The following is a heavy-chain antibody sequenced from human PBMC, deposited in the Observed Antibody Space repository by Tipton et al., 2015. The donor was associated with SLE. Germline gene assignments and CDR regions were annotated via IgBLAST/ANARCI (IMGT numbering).Heavy chain of an antibody. CDR1: GFTFSDHY. D-gene: IGHD2-21*01. Sequence: SLRLSCAASGFTFSDHYMDWVRQAPGKGLEWVGRTRNKANSYTTEYAASVKGRFTISRDDSKNSLYLQMNSLKTEDTAVYYCVGIAIQSLWGQGTLVTVSS. J-gene: IGHJ4*02. CDR2: TRNKANSYTT. CDR3: VGIAIQSL. V-gene: IGHV3-72*01.